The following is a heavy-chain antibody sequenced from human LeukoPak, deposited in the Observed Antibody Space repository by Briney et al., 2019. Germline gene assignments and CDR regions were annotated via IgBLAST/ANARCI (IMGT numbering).Heavy chain of an antibody. Sequence: SVKVSCKASGGTFSSYAISWVRQAPGQGLEWVGGIIPIFGTANYAQKFQGRVTITADESTSTAYMELSSLRSEDTAVYYCARDNHYYGSAYYFDYWGQGTLVTVSS. V-gene: IGHV1-69*13. J-gene: IGHJ4*02. CDR3: ARDNHYYGSAYYFDY. CDR2: IIPIFGTA. D-gene: IGHD3-10*01. CDR1: GGTFSSYA.